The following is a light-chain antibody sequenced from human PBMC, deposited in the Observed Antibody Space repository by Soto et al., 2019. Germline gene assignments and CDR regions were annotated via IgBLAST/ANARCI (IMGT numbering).Light chain of an antibody. CDR1: QSVGSD. J-gene: IGKJ5*01. CDR3: QPYNNSPLT. Sequence: DIVITQAPPTLTMSPGERATLSRMASQSVGSDLAWYQQKPCQAPRLIIYGASTRATGVTARLSGGGSGKDFIPTITRLPYEDFAVYWCQPYNNSPLTVGQGTRVEIK. CDR2: GAS. V-gene: IGKV3D-15*01.